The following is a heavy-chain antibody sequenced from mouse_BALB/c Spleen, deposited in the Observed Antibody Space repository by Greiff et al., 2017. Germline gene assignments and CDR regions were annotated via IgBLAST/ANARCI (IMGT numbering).Heavy chain of an antibody. CDR1: GFNIKDYY. CDR2: IDPENGDT. J-gene: IGHJ2*01. V-gene: IGHV14-4*02. Sequence: DVQLQESGAELVRSGASVKLSCTASGFNIKDYYMHWVKQRPEQGLEWIGWIDPENGDTEYAPKFQGKATMTADTSSNTAYLQRSSLTSEDTAVYYCNAWGGNYFPFDYWGQGTTLTVSS. CDR3: NAWGGNYFPFDY. D-gene: IGHD2-1*01.